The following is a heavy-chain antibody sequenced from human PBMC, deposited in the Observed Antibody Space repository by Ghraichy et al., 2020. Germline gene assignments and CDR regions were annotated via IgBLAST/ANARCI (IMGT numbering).Heavy chain of an antibody. V-gene: IGHV1-2*02. D-gene: IGHD3-22*01. CDR2: INPNSGGT. J-gene: IGHJ4*02. Sequence: ASVKVSCKASGYTFTGYYMHWVRQAPGQGLEWMGWINPNSGGTNYAQKFQGRVTMTRDTSISTAYMELSRLRSDDTAVYYCAREWHDYYYDSSGYFDYWGQGTLVTVSS. CDR3: AREWHDYYYDSSGYFDY. CDR1: GYTFTGYY.